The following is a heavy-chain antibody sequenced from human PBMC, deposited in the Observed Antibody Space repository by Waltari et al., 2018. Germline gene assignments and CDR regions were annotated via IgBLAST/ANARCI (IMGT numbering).Heavy chain of an antibody. V-gene: IGHV1-69*08. CDR1: GGTFSSYA. Sequence: QVQLVQSGAEVKKPGSSVKVSCKASGGTFSSYAISWVRQAPGQGLEWMGRIIPILGTATYAQKFQGRVTITADKSTSTAYMELSSLRSEDTAVYYCARGRRDGYNYDAYYFDYWGQGTLVIVSS. CDR3: ARGRRDGYNYDAYYFDY. J-gene: IGHJ4*02. D-gene: IGHD5-12*01. CDR2: IIPILGTA.